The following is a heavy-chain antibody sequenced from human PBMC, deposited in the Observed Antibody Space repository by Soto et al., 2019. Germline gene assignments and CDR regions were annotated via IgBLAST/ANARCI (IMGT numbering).Heavy chain of an antibody. D-gene: IGHD2-15*01. CDR3: ATRDLADCSGGRCNPFDF. CDR2: ISFSGDST. CDR1: GFTFSTYA. V-gene: IGHV3-23*01. J-gene: IGHJ4*02. Sequence: GGSLRLSCAASGFTFSTYAMNWVRQAPGKGLEWISTISFSGDSTYYADSVKGRFTISRDNSKNTLYLQMNSLRAEDTAMYYCATRDLADCSGGRCNPFDFWGQGALVAVSS.